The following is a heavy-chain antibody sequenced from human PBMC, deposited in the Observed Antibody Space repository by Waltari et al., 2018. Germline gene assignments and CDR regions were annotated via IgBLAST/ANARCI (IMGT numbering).Heavy chain of an antibody. D-gene: IGHD3-3*01. CDR1: GGSLSGFS. CDR2: VSYTGST. Sequence: QVQLQESGPGLVNTSETLSLTCTVSGGSLSGFSCSWIRQPPGKGLEWIGYVSYTGSTNYNPALKSRVILSIDAPNNQFSLRLTSVTLADTAVYYCARETSDFWSGFYPRLDIWGQGTAVTVSS. J-gene: IGHJ3*02. CDR3: ARETSDFWSGFYPRLDI. V-gene: IGHV4-59*01.